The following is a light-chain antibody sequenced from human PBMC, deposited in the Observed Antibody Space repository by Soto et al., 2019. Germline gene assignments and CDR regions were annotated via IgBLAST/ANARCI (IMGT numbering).Light chain of an antibody. CDR1: TNDVGSYNL. V-gene: IGLV2-23*02. CDR3: CSFEGSGTFYV. CDR2: EVN. J-gene: IGLJ1*01. Sequence: QSALTQPASVSGSPGQSITISCTGTTNDVGSYNLVSWYQHHPGKAPKLMIYEVNKRPSGVSNRFSGSKSGNTASLTISGLQAEDEANYFCCSFEGSGTFYVFGTGTKVTVL.